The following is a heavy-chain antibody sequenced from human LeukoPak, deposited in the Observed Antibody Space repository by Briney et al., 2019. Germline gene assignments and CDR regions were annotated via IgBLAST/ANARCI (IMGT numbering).Heavy chain of an antibody. D-gene: IGHD1-26*01. CDR2: IYYSGST. Sequence: SETLSLTCTVSGGSISSYYWSWIRQPPGKGLEWIGYIYYSGSTNYNPSLKSRVTMSVDTSKNQFSLKLGSVTAADTAVYYCARDREDAFDIWGQGTMVTVSS. CDR1: GGSISSYY. J-gene: IGHJ3*02. V-gene: IGHV4-59*01. CDR3: ARDREDAFDI.